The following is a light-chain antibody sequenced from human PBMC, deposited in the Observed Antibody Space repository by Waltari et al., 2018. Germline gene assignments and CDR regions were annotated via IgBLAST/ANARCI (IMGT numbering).Light chain of an antibody. Sequence: EIVITQTPATLSVSPGERANLSCRAIQSISSQLALYQQKPGQAPRLLIYGASTRATGIPARFSGSGSGTEFTLTISSLQSEDFAVYFCQQYHESPPITFGPGTKVDIK. V-gene: IGKV3-15*01. CDR2: GAS. J-gene: IGKJ3*01. CDR1: QSISSQ. CDR3: QQYHESPPIT.